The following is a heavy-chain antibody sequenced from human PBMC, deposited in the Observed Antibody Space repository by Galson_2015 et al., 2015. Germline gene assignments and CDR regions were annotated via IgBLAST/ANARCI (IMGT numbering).Heavy chain of an antibody. CDR1: GFTVSSNY. CDR3: ARDQYSSGWYYFDY. Sequence: SLRLSCAASGFTVSSNYMSWVRQAPGKGLEWVSVIYSGGSTYYADSVKGRFTISRDNSKNTLYLRMNSLRAEDTAVYYCARDQYSSGWYYFDYWGQGTLVTVSS. V-gene: IGHV3-53*01. D-gene: IGHD6-19*01. CDR2: IYSGGST. J-gene: IGHJ4*02.